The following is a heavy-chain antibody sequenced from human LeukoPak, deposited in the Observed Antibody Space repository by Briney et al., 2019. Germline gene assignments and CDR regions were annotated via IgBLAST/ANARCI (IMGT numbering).Heavy chain of an antibody. J-gene: IGHJ4*02. V-gene: IGHV3-21*01. CDR3: VKGQEVVYAPTFDY. D-gene: IGHD2-8*02. CDR1: GFSFSSHS. CDR2: ISGTSTYI. Sequence: PGGSLRLSCAASGFSFSSHSMNWVRQAPGKGLEWVSSISGTSTYIYYADSLKGRFTISRDNSKNSLYLQMSSLRAEDTAVYYCVKGQEVVYAPTFDYWGQGTLVTVSS.